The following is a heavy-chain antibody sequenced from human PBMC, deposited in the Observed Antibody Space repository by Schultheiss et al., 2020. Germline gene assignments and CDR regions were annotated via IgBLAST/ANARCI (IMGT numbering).Heavy chain of an antibody. Sequence: GGSLRLSCAASGFTFSSYWMHWVRQAPGKGLEWVSTISGSGGSTYYADSVMGRFTISRDNAKKSLYLQMSCLIAEDMAVYYCASHIVVVTAIRPDAFDIWGQGTMVTVS. J-gene: IGHJ3*02. CDR2: ISGSGGST. V-gene: IGHV3-74*01. CDR1: GFTFSSYW. D-gene: IGHD2-21*02. CDR3: ASHIVVVTAIRPDAFDI.